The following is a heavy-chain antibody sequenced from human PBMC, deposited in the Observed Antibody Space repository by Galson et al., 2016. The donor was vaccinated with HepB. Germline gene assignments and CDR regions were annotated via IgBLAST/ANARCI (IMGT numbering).Heavy chain of an antibody. D-gene: IGHD4-23*01. CDR3: TRGGADGKAFDL. J-gene: IGHJ3*01. Sequence: LRLSCAASGFTFSSYAMTWVRQAPGQGLEWVGMIRSKAYGGTTEYAAFVKGTFSISRDDSKSIAYLQMNSLKTEDTAVYYCTRGGADGKAFDLWGQGTMVSVSS. CDR1: GFTFSSYA. V-gene: IGHV3-49*04. CDR2: IRSKAYGGTT.